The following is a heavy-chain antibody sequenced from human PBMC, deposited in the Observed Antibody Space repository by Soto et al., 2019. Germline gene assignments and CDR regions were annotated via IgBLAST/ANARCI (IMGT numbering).Heavy chain of an antibody. Sequence: GGSLRLSCAASGFIFSTYSMHWVRQAPGKGLEWVSVISYDGSNKYYVDSVKGRFTISRDSSKNTLYLQMDSLRAEDTAMYYCARDLERPCSGGMCSSSDYYYTMDVWGQGTSVTVSS. CDR3: ARDLERPCSGGMCSSSDYYYTMDV. J-gene: IGHJ6*02. D-gene: IGHD2-15*01. CDR1: GFIFSTYS. V-gene: IGHV3-30-3*01. CDR2: ISYDGSNK.